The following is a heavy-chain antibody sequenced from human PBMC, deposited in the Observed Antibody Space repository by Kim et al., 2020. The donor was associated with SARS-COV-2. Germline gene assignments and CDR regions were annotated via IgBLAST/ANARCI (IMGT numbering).Heavy chain of an antibody. CDR2: SSAHSGNT. J-gene: IGHJ2*01. CDR1: DNTFSSHD. Sequence: ASVKVSCKASDNTFSSHDLTWVRQAPGQGLEWMGWSSAHSGNTNFAQKFQGRVALTTDAASTTAYMELRNLRFDDTAVYYRATKKRGYWYFDLWGRGTLVTVSS. V-gene: IGHV1-18*01. CDR3: ATKKRGYWYFDL. D-gene: IGHD3-3*01.